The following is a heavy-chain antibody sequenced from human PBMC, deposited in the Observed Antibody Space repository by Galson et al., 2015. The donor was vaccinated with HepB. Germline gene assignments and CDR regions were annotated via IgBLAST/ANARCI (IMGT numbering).Heavy chain of an antibody. V-gene: IGHV3-30*02. CDR3: ARLRDIVATNAFDY. J-gene: IGHJ4*02. Sequence: SLRLSCAASGFTFSSYGMDWVRQAPGKGLEWVAFIGYDGSNKYYADSVRGRFTISRDNSKNTLYLQMNSLRAEDTAVYYCARLRDIVATNAFDYWGQGTLVTVSS. D-gene: IGHD5-12*01. CDR1: GFTFSSYG. CDR2: IGYDGSNK.